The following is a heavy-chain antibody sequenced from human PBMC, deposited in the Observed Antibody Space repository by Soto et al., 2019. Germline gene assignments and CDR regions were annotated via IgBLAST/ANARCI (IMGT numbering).Heavy chain of an antibody. V-gene: IGHV4-59*02. CDR3: ARGRRTPTVNNGLDV. CDR2: VYNDGST. Sequence: QVQLQESGPGLVKPSETLSLTCSVSGDSVSSYYWSWIRQPPGKGLEWIGYVYNDGSTNYNPSLETRVTISIATSKNQVALKLNSVTAADTAVYHCARGRRTPTVNNGLDVWGQGTTVAVSS. J-gene: IGHJ6*02. CDR1: GDSVSSYY. D-gene: IGHD1-26*01.